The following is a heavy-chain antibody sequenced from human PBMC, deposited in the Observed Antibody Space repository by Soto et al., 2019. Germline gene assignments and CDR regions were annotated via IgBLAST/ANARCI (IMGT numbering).Heavy chain of an antibody. D-gene: IGHD2-15*01. CDR2: IYYSGRT. CDR1: GGSISSYY. J-gene: IGHJ5*02. CDR3: GGSSNWFDP. Sequence: SETLSLTCTVSGGSISSYYWSWIRQPPGKGLEWIGYIYYSGRTSYNPSLKSRVTISVDRSRNQFSLKLSSVTAAATAVYSCGGSSNWFDPWGQGTMVTVSS. V-gene: IGHV4-59*01.